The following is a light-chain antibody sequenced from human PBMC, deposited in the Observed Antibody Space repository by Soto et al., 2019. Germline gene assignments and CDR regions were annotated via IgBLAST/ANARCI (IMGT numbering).Light chain of an antibody. CDR2: GSS. CDR3: QQYGSSPPWT. Sequence: EIVLTQSPGTLSLSPGERATLSCRASQSLTSSYLAWYQQRPGQAPRLLIYGSSSRASGIPDRFTGSGSGTDFTLTINRLEPEDFAVYYCQQYGSSPPWTFGQGTKVEIK. V-gene: IGKV3-20*01. CDR1: QSLTSSY. J-gene: IGKJ1*01.